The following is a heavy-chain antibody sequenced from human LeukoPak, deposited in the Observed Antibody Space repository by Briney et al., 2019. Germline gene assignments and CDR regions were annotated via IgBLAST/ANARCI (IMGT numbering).Heavy chain of an antibody. J-gene: IGHJ3*02. CDR2: IYYSGST. CDR1: GGSISSGSYY. V-gene: IGHV4-61*01. Sequence: TSETLSLTCTVSGGSISSGSYYWSWIRQPPGKGLEWIGYIYYSGSTNYNPSLKSRVTISVDTSKNQFSLKLSSVTAADTAVYYCARDRKPFDAFDIWGQGTMVTVSS. CDR3: ARDRKPFDAFDI. D-gene: IGHD1-14*01.